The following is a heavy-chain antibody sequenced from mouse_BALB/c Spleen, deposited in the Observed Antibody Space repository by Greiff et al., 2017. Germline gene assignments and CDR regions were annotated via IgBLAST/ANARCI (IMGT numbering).Heavy chain of an antibody. V-gene: IGHV2-9*02. Sequence: VKLQESGPGLVAPSQSLSITCTVSGFSLTSYGVHWVRQPPGKGLEWLGVIWAGGSTNYNSALMSRLSISKDNSKSQVFLKMNSLQTDDTAMYYCARDQVRRGYFDYWGQGTTLTVSS. CDR1: GFSLTSYG. D-gene: IGHD2-14*01. J-gene: IGHJ2*01. CDR2: IWAGGST. CDR3: ARDQVRRGYFDY.